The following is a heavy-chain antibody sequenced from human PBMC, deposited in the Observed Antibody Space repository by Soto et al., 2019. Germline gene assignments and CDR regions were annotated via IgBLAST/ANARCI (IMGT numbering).Heavy chain of an antibody. Sequence: VASVKVSCKASGYTFTSYAMHWVRQAPGQRXEWMGWINAGNGNTKYSQKFQGRVTITRDTSASTAYMELSSLRSEDTAVYYCARDMGYCSGGSCYLYYYYGMDVWGQGTTVTVSS. CDR1: GYTFTSYA. CDR3: ARDMGYCSGGSCYLYYYYGMDV. CDR2: INAGNGNT. D-gene: IGHD2-15*01. J-gene: IGHJ6*02. V-gene: IGHV1-3*01.